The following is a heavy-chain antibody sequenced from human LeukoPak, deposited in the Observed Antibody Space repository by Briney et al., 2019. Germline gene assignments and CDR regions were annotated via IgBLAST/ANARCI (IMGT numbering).Heavy chain of an antibody. CDR3: ARIIKNWFDP. Sequence: ASVKVSCKAFGYTFTSNYMHWVRQAPGQGPEWMGVISPSGGSTTYAQKFQGRVTMTRDTSISTAYMELSRLRSDDTAVYYCARIIKNWFDPWGQGTLVTVSS. CDR1: GYTFTSNY. D-gene: IGHD2/OR15-2a*01. J-gene: IGHJ5*02. CDR2: ISPSGGST. V-gene: IGHV1-2*02.